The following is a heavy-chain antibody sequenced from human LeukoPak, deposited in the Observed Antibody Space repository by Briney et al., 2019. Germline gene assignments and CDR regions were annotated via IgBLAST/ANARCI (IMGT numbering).Heavy chain of an antibody. V-gene: IGHV3-30*02. CDR1: GFTFSGFW. Sequence: GGSLRLSCAASGFTFSGFWMKWVRQAPGKGLEWVAFIRYDGSNKYYADSVKGRFTISRGNSKNTLYLQMNSLRAEDTAVYYCAKDKIWFGELLSSTSKTNYFDYWGQGTLVTVSS. CDR3: AKDKIWFGELLSSTSKTNYFDY. CDR2: IRYDGSNK. D-gene: IGHD3-10*01. J-gene: IGHJ4*02.